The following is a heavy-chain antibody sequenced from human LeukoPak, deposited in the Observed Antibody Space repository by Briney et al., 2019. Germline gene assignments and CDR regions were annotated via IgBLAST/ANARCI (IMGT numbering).Heavy chain of an antibody. CDR1: GGSISSSY. Sequence: SETLSLTCTVSGGSISSSYWSWIRQPPGKGLEWIGYISYIGSTNYNPSLKSRVTISVDTSKNQFSLKLSSVTAADTAVYYCASTTSRGLVDYWGQGTLVTVSS. CDR2: ISYIGST. CDR3: ASTTSRGLVDY. J-gene: IGHJ4*02. V-gene: IGHV4-59*08. D-gene: IGHD1-26*01.